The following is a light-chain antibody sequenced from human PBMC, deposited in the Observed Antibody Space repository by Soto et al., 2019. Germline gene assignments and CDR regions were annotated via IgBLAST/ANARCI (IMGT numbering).Light chain of an antibody. Sequence: EIVLTQSPATLSLSPGGSATLSCGAIQSVTSPYFAWYQQKPGLAPRLLIYDVSSRATGIPDRFSGSGSGTDFTLTISRLEPEDFAVYYYQQYSSSPITFGQGTRLEIK. J-gene: IGKJ5*01. CDR1: QSVTSPY. CDR3: QQYSSSPIT. CDR2: DVS. V-gene: IGKV3D-20*01.